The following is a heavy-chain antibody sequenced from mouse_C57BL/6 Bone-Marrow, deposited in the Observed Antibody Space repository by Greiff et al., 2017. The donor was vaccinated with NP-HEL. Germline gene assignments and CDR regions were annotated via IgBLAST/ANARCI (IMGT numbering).Heavy chain of an antibody. V-gene: IGHV1-39*01. D-gene: IGHD1-1*01. Sequence: EVQLQQSGPELVKPGASVKISCKASGYSFTDYNMNWVKQSNGKSLEWIGVINPNYGTTSYNQKFKGKATLTVDQSSSTAYMQLNSLTSEDSAVYYCARSGRFTTVVAHYAIDYWGQGTSVTVSA. CDR1: GYSFTDYN. J-gene: IGHJ4*01. CDR3: ARSGRFTTVVAHYAIDY. CDR2: INPNYGTT.